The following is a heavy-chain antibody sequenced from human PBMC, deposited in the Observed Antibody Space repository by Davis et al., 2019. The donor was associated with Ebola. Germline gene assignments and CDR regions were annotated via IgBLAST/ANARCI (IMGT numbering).Heavy chain of an antibody. CDR3: ARSTRMGATPLDY. D-gene: IGHD1-26*01. V-gene: IGHV3-30-3*01. Sequence: PGGSLRLSCVASGFNFRTYAMHWVRQAPGKGLRWVAVISHDGTNKYYADSVKGRFTVSRDNSKNTVYLEMNGLRPEDTALYYCARSTRMGATPLDYWGQGTLLTVSS. J-gene: IGHJ4*02. CDR1: GFNFRTYA. CDR2: ISHDGTNK.